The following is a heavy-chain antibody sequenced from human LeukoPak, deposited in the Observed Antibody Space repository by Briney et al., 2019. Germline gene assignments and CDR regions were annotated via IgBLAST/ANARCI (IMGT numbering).Heavy chain of an antibody. D-gene: IGHD6-13*01. J-gene: IGHJ4*02. CDR1: GFTFSSYS. CDR2: ISSSSSYI. V-gene: IGHV3-21*01. Sequence: GGSLRLSCAASGFTFSSYSMNWVRQAPGKGLEWVSSISSSSSYIYYADSVKGRFTISRDNAKNSLYLQMNSLRAEDTAVYYCARVAAAGSGYYFDYWGQGTPVTVSS. CDR3: ARVAAAGSGYYFDY.